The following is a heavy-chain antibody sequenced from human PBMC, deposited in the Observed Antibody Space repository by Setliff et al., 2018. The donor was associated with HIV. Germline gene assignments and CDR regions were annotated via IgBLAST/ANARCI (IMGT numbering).Heavy chain of an antibody. CDR3: ARDYFDSSAYHYGFGAFDI. J-gene: IGHJ3*02. Sequence: ASVKVSCKASGYTFAAYYIHWLRQAPGQGLEWMGWINPGSGDTNYAQKFQGRVTMTSDTSTRTVYMELSSLRSEDTAVYYCARDYFDSSAYHYGFGAFDIWGQGTMVTVSS. CDR2: INPGSGDT. CDR1: GYTFAAYY. D-gene: IGHD3-22*01. V-gene: IGHV1-2*02.